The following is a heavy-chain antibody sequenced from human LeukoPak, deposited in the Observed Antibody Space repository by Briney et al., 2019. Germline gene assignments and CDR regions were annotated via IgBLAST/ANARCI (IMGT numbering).Heavy chain of an antibody. CDR2: ISSSGSTI. CDR1: GFTFSSYE. J-gene: IGHJ4*02. D-gene: IGHD1-26*01. V-gene: IGHV3-48*03. CDR3: ARDGVGADGIDY. Sequence: RGSLRLSCAASGFTFSSYEMSWVRQAPGKGLEWVSYISSSGSTIYYADSVKGRFTISRDNAKNSLYLQMNSLRAEDTAVYYCARDGVGADGIDYWGQGTLVTVSS.